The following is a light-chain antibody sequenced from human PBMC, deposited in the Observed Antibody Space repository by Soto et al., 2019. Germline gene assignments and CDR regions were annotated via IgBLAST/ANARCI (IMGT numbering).Light chain of an antibody. CDR1: QSISTY. Sequence: EIVLTQSPATLSLSPGERATLSRRASQSISTYLAWYQQKPGQAPRLLIYDASNRATGIPARFSGSGSGTDFTLTINSLDPEDFAVYYCQQRSNWPPLTFGGGTKVEIK. J-gene: IGKJ4*01. CDR2: DAS. CDR3: QQRSNWPPLT. V-gene: IGKV3-11*01.